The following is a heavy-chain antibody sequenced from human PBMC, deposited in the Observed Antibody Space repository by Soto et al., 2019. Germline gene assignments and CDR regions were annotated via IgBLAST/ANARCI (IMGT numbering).Heavy chain of an antibody. CDR1: GGSISSSPYY. Sequence: LSLTCTVSGGSISSSPYYWGWIRQPPGKGLEWIGNIYYSGSTYCNPSLKSRVAISVDTSKNQFSLKLSSVTAADTAVYYCARQGIAVAVTYYYYGMDVWGQGTTVTVSS. CDR2: IYYSGST. D-gene: IGHD6-19*01. V-gene: IGHV4-39*01. J-gene: IGHJ6*02. CDR3: ARQGIAVAVTYYYYGMDV.